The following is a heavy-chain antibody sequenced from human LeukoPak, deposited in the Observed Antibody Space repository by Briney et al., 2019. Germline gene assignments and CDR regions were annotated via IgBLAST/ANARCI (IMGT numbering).Heavy chain of an antibody. CDR2: MNPNSGNT. J-gene: IGHJ3*02. CDR1: GYTFTSYD. CDR3: ARGRRVGATTSGAFDI. D-gene: IGHD1-26*01. V-gene: IGHV1-8*01. Sequence: ASVKVSCKASGYTFTSYDINWVRQATGQGLEWMGWMNPNSGNTGYAQKFQGRVTMTRNTSISTAYMELSSLRSEDTAVYYCARGRRVGATTSGAFDIWGQGTMVTVSS.